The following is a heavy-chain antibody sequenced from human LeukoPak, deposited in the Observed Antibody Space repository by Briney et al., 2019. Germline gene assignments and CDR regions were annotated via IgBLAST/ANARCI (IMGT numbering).Heavy chain of an antibody. CDR2: IYYSGST. V-gene: IGHV4-59*01. Sequence: SETLSLTCTVSVGSISDYYWNWIRPPPGKGLEWIGHIYYSGSTTYNPSLKSRVTMSVDTAKNQFSLKLRSVTAADTAVYYCARGDFCSKSNCYLRPMDVWGKGTTVTVSS. CDR1: VGSISDYY. J-gene: IGHJ6*03. D-gene: IGHD3-3*01. CDR3: ARGDFCSKSNCYLRPMDV.